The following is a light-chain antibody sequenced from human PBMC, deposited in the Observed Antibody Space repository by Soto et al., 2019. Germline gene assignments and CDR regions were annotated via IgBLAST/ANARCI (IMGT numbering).Light chain of an antibody. CDR1: SSDIGVYDF. Sequence: QSALTQPPSASGSPGQSVTISCTGTSSDIGVYDFVSWYQQHPGKAPKVIIYQVNKRPSGVPDRFSGSKSGNTASLTVSGLRPEDEADYFCSSFAGSYIPYVFGTGTKPTVL. J-gene: IGLJ1*01. V-gene: IGLV2-8*01. CDR2: QVN. CDR3: SSFAGSYIPYV.